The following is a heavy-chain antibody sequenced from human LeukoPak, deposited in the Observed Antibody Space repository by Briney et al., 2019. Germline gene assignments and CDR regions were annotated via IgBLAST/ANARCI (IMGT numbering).Heavy chain of an antibody. CDR2: ISSSSSYI. CDR3: ASGRGGDIVVVPAANYYFDY. CDR1: GFTFSSYS. J-gene: IGHJ4*02. Sequence: GGSLGLSCAASGFTFSSYSMNWVRQAPGKGLEWVSSISSSSSYIYYADSVKGRFTISRDNAKNSLYLQMNSLRAEDTAVYYCASGRGGDIVVVPAANYYFDYWGQGTLVTVSS. D-gene: IGHD2-2*01. V-gene: IGHV3-21*01.